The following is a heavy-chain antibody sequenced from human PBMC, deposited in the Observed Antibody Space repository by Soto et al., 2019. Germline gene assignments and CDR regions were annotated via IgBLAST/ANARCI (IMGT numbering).Heavy chain of an antibody. V-gene: IGHV1-18*01. CDR1: GYTFMSYP. CDR3: ARYWGSERWYDAFDI. Sequence: GASVKVSCKASGYTFMSYPLHWVRQAPGQRPEWMGWISAYNDKTKYAQKLQGRVTMTTDTSTSTAYMELRSLRSDDTAVYYCARYWGSERWYDAFDIWGQGTMVTVSS. D-gene: IGHD6-13*01. CDR2: ISAYNDKT. J-gene: IGHJ3*02.